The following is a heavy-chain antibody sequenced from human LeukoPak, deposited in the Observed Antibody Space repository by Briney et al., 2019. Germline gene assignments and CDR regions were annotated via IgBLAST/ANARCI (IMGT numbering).Heavy chain of an antibody. J-gene: IGHJ3*02. V-gene: IGHV4-34*01. CDR3: ARVGGSSWYDAFDI. Sequence: SETLSLTCAVYGGSFSGYYWSWIRQPPGKGLEWIGEINRSGSTNYNPSLKSRVTISVDTSKNQFSLKLSSVTAADTAVYYCARVGGSSWYDAFDIWGQGTMVTVSS. CDR2: INRSGST. CDR1: GGSFSGYY. D-gene: IGHD6-13*01.